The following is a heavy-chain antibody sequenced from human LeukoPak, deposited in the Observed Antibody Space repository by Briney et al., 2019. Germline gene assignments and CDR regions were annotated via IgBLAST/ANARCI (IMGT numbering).Heavy chain of an antibody. D-gene: IGHD2-8*01. CDR3: AKDHDCTNGVCYFDY. CDR2: ISYDGSNK. V-gene: IGHV3-30*18. Sequence: GGSLRLSCAASGFTFSSYWMHWVRQAPGKGLEWVAVISYDGSNKYYADSVKGRFTISRDNSKNTLYLQMNSLRAEDTAVYYCAKDHDCTNGVCYFDYWGQGTLVTVSS. J-gene: IGHJ4*02. CDR1: GFTFSSYW.